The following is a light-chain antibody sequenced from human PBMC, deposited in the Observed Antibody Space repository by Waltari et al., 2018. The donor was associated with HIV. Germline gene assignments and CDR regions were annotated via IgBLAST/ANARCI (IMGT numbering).Light chain of an antibody. Sequence: DIQMTQSPSSLSASVGDRVTITCRASQGISNSLAWYQQKPGKAPKLLLYAASKLESGVPSRFSGSGSATDYSLTISSLQPEDFATYYCQQYYNSPPWTFGQGTKVEIK. CDR1: QGISNS. CDR2: AAS. CDR3: QQYYNSPPWT. V-gene: IGKV1-NL1*01. J-gene: IGKJ1*01.